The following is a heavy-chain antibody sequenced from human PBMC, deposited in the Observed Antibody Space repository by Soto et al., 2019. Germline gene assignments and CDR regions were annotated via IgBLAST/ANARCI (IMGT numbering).Heavy chain of an antibody. CDR1: GDSINNRSYY. V-gene: IGHV4-39*01. Sequence: ETLSLTCTVTGDSINNRSYYWGWIRQPPGKGLEWIGSIYYSGSTYNNPSLKSRVSMSVDTSKNQFSLKLRSVTAADTALYYCARQRTSVVTQAYFDSWGQGSLVTVSS. CDR3: ARQRTSVVTQAYFDS. CDR2: IYYSGST. D-gene: IGHD2-21*02. J-gene: IGHJ4*02.